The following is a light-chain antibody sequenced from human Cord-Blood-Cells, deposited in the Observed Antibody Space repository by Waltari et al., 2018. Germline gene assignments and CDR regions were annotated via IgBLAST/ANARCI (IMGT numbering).Light chain of an antibody. CDR3: PQYGSSLWT. J-gene: IGKJ1*01. CDR1: QSVSSSY. Sequence: EIVLTQSPGTLSLSPGERATLSCRASQSVSSSYLAWYQQKPGQAPRLLIYGASSRATGIPDRFSGSRSWTDFTLTISRLVPEDFAVYYCPQYGSSLWTFGQGTMVEIK. CDR2: GAS. V-gene: IGKV3-20*01.